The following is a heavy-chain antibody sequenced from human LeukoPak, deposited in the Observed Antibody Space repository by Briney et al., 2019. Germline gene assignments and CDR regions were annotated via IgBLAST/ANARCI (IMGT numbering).Heavy chain of an antibody. Sequence: PGGPLRLSCAASGFSFSNFAMTWVRQAPGKGLDWVSRISGSGENTYYADSVKGRFSISRDNSENTLYLQMHSLRAEDTALYYCAKELPYWGQGTLVTVSS. CDR1: GFSFSNFA. CDR2: ISGSGENT. CDR3: AKELPY. J-gene: IGHJ4*02. V-gene: IGHV3-23*01.